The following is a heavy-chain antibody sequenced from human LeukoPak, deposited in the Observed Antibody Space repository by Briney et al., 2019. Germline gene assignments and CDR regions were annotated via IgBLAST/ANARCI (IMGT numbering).Heavy chain of an antibody. V-gene: IGHV3-21*01. CDR3: ARGPHISKSDFWMGLDYYYMDV. CDR1: GFTFSSYS. Sequence: GGSLRLSCAASGFTFSSYSMNWVRQAPGKGLEWVSSISSSSSYIYYADSVKGRFTISRDNAKNSLYLQMNSLRAEDTAVYYCARGPHISKSDFWMGLDYYYMDVWGKGTTVTVSS. D-gene: IGHD3-3*01. CDR2: ISSSSSYI. J-gene: IGHJ6*03.